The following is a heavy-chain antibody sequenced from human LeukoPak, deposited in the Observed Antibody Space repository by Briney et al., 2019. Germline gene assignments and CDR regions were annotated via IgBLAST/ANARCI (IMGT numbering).Heavy chain of an antibody. V-gene: IGHV1-2*02. D-gene: IGHD4-23*01. CDR2: VNPNSGGT. J-gene: IGHJ5*02. CDR1: GYSYITYG. CDR3: AREKGGLMVVTPEDWFDP. Sequence: GASVKVSCKASGYSYITYGISWVRQAPGQGLEWMGWVNPNSGGTNYAQKFQGRVTMTRDTSISTAYMGLSRLRSDDTAVYYCAREKGGLMVVTPEDWFDPWGQGTLVTVSS.